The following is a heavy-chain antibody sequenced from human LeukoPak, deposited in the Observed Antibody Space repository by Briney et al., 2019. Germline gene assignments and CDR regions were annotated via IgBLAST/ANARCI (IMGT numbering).Heavy chain of an antibody. CDR1: GGSISSYY. CDR2: ISYSGGT. Sequence: SDTLSLTCTVSGGSISSYYWSWIRQPPGKGLEWIGYISYSGGTNYNPSLKSRVTISVDTSKNQFSLKLSSVTAADTAVYYCARITMVRGVPNYYYYYMDVWGKGTTVTVSS. J-gene: IGHJ6*03. CDR3: ARITMVRGVPNYYYYYMDV. V-gene: IGHV4-59*07. D-gene: IGHD3-10*01.